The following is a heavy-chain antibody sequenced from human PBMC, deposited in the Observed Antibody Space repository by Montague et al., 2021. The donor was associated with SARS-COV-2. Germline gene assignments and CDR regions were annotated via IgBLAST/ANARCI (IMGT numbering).Heavy chain of an antibody. CDR1: GGSISSGSSY. D-gene: IGHD3-9*01. J-gene: IGHJ3*02. V-gene: IGHV4-61*02. CDR3: ARDSLTLDAFDI. Sequence: TLSLTCTVSGGSISSGSSYWSWIRQPAGKGLEWIGRIYTSGSTNYNPSLKSRVTISVDTSKNQLSLKLSPVTAADTAVYYCARDSLTLDAFDIWGQGTMATVSS. CDR2: IYTSGST.